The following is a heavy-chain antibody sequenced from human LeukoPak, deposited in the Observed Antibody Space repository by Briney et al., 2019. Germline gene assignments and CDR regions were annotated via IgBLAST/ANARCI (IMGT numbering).Heavy chain of an antibody. CDR3: ARDRATTVTKSFAFDI. D-gene: IGHD4-17*01. V-gene: IGHV1-69*05. CDR1: GGTFSNYA. J-gene: IGHJ3*02. Sequence: SVKVSCKASGGTFSNYAVSWVRQAPGQGLEWMGGIIPIFGTTNYAQKFQGTVTITTDESTSTAYMELSSLRSEDTAVYYCARDRATTVTKSFAFDIWGQGTMVTVSS. CDR2: IIPIFGTT.